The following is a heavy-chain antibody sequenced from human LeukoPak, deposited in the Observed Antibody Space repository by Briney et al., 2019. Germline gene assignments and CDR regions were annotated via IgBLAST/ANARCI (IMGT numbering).Heavy chain of an antibody. D-gene: IGHD2-2*01. CDR1: GGSISSYY. J-gene: IGHJ2*01. Sequence: SETLSLTCTVSGGSISSYYWSWIRQPPGKGLEWIGYIYYSGSTNYNPFLKSRVTISVDTSKNQFSLKLSSVTAADTAVYYCARVPVVPAARRYWYFDLWGRGTLVTVSS. CDR2: IYYSGST. CDR3: ARVPVVPAARRYWYFDL. V-gene: IGHV4-59*01.